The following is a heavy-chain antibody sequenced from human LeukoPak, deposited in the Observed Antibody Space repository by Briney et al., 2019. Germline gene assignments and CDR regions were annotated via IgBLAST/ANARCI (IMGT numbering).Heavy chain of an antibody. CDR3: AKDTAMVGGYFDY. D-gene: IGHD5-18*01. J-gene: IGHJ4*02. Sequence: GGXLRLSCAASGFTFSSYAMSWVRQAPGKGLEWVSAISGSGGSTYYADSVKGRFTISRDNSKNTVYMQMNRLRAEERAVYYCAKDTAMVGGYFDYWGQGTLVTVSS. V-gene: IGHV3-23*01. CDR1: GFTFSSYA. CDR2: ISGSGGST.